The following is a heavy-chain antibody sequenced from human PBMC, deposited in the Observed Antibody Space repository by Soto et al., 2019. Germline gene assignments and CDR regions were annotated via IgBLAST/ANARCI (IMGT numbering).Heavy chain of an antibody. CDR2: ISGSGGST. Sequence: HAWSLRLSCASSGFTFSSYAISWVHQAPGKGLEWVSAISGSGGSTYYADSVKGRFAISRDNSKNTLYLQMNSLRAEDTAVYYCARTTYYSTYGSFDYWGQGPLVTVSP. J-gene: IGHJ4*02. D-gene: IGHD4-4*01. CDR1: GFTFSSYA. CDR3: ARTTYYSTYGSFDY. V-gene: IGHV3-23*01.